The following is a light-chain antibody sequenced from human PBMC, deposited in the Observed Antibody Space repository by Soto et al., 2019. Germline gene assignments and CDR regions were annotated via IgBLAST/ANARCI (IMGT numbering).Light chain of an antibody. V-gene: IGKV1-33*01. CDR2: DAS. CDR3: QQSVNLPT. CDR1: QDIKEY. J-gene: IGKJ4*01. Sequence: DIQMTQSPSSLSASVGDRVTITCQASQDIKEYLNWYQQKPGKAPKLLIHDASKLETGVPSRFSGSGSGTYFAFNISSLQPEDIATNYCQQSVNLPTFGGGTKVEIK.